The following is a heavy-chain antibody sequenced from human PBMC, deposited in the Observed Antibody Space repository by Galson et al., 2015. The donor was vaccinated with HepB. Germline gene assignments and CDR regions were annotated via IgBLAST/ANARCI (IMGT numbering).Heavy chain of an antibody. D-gene: IGHD2-21*01. CDR1: GFTFSSYS. J-gene: IGHJ4*02. V-gene: IGHV3-21*01. Sequence: SLRLSCAASGFTFSSYSMNWVRQAPGKGLEWVSSISSSSSYIYYADSVKGRFTISRDNAKNSLYLQMNSLRAEDTAVYYCARAPATGVIADYWGQGTLVTVSS. CDR2: ISSSSSYI. CDR3: ARAPATGVIADY.